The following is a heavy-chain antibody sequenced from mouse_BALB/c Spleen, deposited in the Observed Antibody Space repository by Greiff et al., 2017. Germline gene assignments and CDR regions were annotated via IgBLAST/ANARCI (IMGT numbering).Heavy chain of an antibody. CDR3: ARAGDYGPSWFAY. D-gene: IGHD1-1*02. CDR1: GYTFTSYW. CDR2: IYPGDGDT. J-gene: IGHJ3*01. Sequence: QVQLQQSGAELARPGASVKLSCKASGYTFTSYWMQWVKQRPGQGLEWIGAIYPGDGDTRYTQKFKGKATLTADKSSSTAYMQLSSLASEDSAVYYCARAGDYGPSWFAYWGQGTLVTVSA. V-gene: IGHV1-87*01.